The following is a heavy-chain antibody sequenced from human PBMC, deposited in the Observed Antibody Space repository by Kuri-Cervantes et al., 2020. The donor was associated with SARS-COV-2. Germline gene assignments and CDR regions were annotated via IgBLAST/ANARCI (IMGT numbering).Heavy chain of an antibody. CDR2: FDPEDGER. Sequence: ASVKVSCKASGGTFSSYAISWVRQAPGQGLEWMGGFDPEDGERVSAQKFQGRVTMTEDTSTDTAYLELRSLRSDDTAVYYCATGLVDARSPLPSHYYGLSVWGQGTTVTVSS. D-gene: IGHD2-8*01. CDR1: GGTFSSYA. CDR3: ATGLVDARSPLPSHYYGLSV. J-gene: IGHJ6*02. V-gene: IGHV1-24*01.